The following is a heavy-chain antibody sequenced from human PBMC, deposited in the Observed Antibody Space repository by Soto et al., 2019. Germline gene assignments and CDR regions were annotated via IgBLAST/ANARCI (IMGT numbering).Heavy chain of an antibody. V-gene: IGHV1-2*02. J-gene: IGHJ4*02. CDR2: INPNSGGT. Sequence: ASVKVSCKASGYTFTGYYMHWVRQAPGQGLEWMGWINPNSGGTNYAQKFQGRVTMTRDTSISTAYMELSRLRSDDTAVYYCATRMVRGAHVGFDYWGQGTLVTVSS. CDR1: GYTFTGYY. D-gene: IGHD3-10*01. CDR3: ATRMVRGAHVGFDY.